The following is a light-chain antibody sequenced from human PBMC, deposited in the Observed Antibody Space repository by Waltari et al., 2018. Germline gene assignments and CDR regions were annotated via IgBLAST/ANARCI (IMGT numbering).Light chain of an antibody. CDR1: TSDHGNYYL. Sequence: QSALTQPASVSGTPGQSIPISCTGTTSDHGNYYLVHWYQQPPGKAPKLRICEVIKRPSGVSSRFSGSKSGNTASLTISGLQAEDEADYYCCSYAGRGTYVFGSGTKVTVL. CDR2: EVI. J-gene: IGLJ1*01. CDR3: CSYAGRGTYV. V-gene: IGLV2-23*02.